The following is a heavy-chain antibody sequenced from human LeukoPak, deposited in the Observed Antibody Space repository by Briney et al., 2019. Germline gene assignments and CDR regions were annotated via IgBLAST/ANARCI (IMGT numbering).Heavy chain of an antibody. Sequence: PSETLSLTCTVSGGSISSSSYYWGWIRQPPGKGLEWIGYIDSETTHYNPSFKSRVTISVDRSKNQFSLRLASVTAADTAVFYCARSGGYCSGGRCYNFDSWGQGTLVTVSS. V-gene: IGHV4-39*07. D-gene: IGHD2-15*01. CDR3: ARSGGYCSGGRCYNFDS. J-gene: IGHJ4*02. CDR2: IDSETT. CDR1: GGSISSSSYY.